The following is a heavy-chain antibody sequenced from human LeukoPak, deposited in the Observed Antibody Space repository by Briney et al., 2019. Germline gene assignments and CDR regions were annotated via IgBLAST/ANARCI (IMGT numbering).Heavy chain of an antibody. Sequence: PSETLSLTCTVSGGSISSYYWSWLRQPPGKGLEWIGYIYYSGSTNYNPSLKSRVPISVDTSKNQFSLKLSSVTAADTAVYYCARAYRLLAVAGTNYYYYMDVWGKGTTVTVSS. D-gene: IGHD6-19*01. CDR2: IYYSGST. CDR3: ARAYRLLAVAGTNYYYYMDV. CDR1: GGSISSYY. J-gene: IGHJ6*03. V-gene: IGHV4-59*01.